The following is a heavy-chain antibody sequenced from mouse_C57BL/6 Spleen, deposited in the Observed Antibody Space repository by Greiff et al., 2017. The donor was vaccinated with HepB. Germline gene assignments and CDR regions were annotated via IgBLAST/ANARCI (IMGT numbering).Heavy chain of an antibody. CDR3: TREGGLLFDY. CDR2: IDPETGGT. D-gene: IGHD2-10*01. CDR1: GYTFTDYE. Sequence: VQLQQSGAELVRPGASVTLSCKASGYTFTDYEMHWVKQTPVHGLEWIGAIDPETGGTAYNQKFKGKAILTADKSSSTAYMELRSLTSEDSAVYYCTREGGLLFDYWGQGTTLTVSS. V-gene: IGHV1-15*01. J-gene: IGHJ2*01.